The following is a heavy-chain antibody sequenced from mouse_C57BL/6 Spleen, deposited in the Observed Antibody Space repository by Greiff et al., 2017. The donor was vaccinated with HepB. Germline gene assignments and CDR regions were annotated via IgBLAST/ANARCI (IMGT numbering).Heavy chain of an antibody. V-gene: IGHV5-17*01. Sequence: EVQVVESGGGLVKPGGSLKLSCAASGFTFSDYGMHWVRQAPEKGLEWVAYISSGSSTNYYADTVKGRFTISRDNAKNTLFLQMTSLRSEDTAMYYCARDGYGYFDYWGQGTTLTVSS. D-gene: IGHD2-2*01. CDR1: GFTFSDYG. J-gene: IGHJ2*01. CDR2: ISSGSSTN. CDR3: ARDGYGYFDY.